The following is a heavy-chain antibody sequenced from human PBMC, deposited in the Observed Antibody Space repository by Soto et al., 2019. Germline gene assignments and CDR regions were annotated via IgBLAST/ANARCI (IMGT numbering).Heavy chain of an antibody. CDR2: IYTSGSN. Sequence: QVQLQESGPGLVKPSETLSLTCTVSGDSMSKYYWSWIRQPAGKGLEWIGRIYTSGSNNYNPSLQSRVNMSIDTSNNHFSLNLKSVTAADAAVYYCARTVGAAYYFDFWGQGALVTVSS. J-gene: IGHJ4*02. V-gene: IGHV4-4*07. D-gene: IGHD1-26*01. CDR3: ARTVGAAYYFDF. CDR1: GDSMSKYY.